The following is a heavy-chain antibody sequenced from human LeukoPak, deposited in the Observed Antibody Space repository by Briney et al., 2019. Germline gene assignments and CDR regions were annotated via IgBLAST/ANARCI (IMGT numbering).Heavy chain of an antibody. Sequence: GEPLPISCKGSGYIFTSYCIGWVRQMPGKGLEWMGIIYPGDSDTRYSPSFQGQVTISADKSISTAYLQWSSLKASDTAMYYCARLKGYYDSSGSLFDYWGQGTLVTVSS. J-gene: IGHJ4*02. V-gene: IGHV5-51*01. CDR3: ARLKGYYDSSGSLFDY. CDR1: GYIFTSYC. D-gene: IGHD3-22*01. CDR2: IYPGDSDT.